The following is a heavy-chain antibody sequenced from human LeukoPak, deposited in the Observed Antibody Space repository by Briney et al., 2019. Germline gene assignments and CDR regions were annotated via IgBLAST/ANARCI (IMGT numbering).Heavy chain of an antibody. J-gene: IGHJ6*02. CDR3: AREGWSGYYYYYYYGMDV. CDR1: GFTFSSYA. Sequence: PGGSLRLSCAASGFTFSSYAMHWVRQAPGKGLEWVAVISYDGSNKYYADSVKGRFTISRDNSKNTLYLQMNSLRAEDTAVYYRAREGWSGYYYYYYYGMDVWGQGTTVTVSS. D-gene: IGHD3-3*01. CDR2: ISYDGSNK. V-gene: IGHV3-30-3*01.